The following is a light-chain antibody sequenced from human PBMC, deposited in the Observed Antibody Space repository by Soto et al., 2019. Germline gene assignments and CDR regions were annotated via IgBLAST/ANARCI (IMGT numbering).Light chain of an antibody. J-gene: IGLJ2*01. CDR2: EVS. V-gene: IGLV2-8*01. CDR1: SSDVGGYNY. CDR3: ISYVRSNNLV. Sequence: QSVLTQPPSASGSPGQSVTISCTGSSSDVGGYNYVSWYQQHPGKAPKLMIYEVSKRPSWVPERFSGSKSGNTASLTVSGIQAEDATDYYCISYVRSNNLVFGGGNQMNVL.